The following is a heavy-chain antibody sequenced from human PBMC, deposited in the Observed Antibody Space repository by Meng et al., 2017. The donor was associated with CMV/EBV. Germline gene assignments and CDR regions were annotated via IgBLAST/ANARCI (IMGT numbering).Heavy chain of an antibody. CDR3: AREGDPGDMPSSYYYGMDV. J-gene: IGHJ6*02. CDR1: GFTVSSDY. Sequence: GESLKISCAASGFTVSSDYMSWVRQAPGQGLEWVSVIYSGGSTNYTDSVKGRFTISRDNSKNTMYLQMNSLEAEDTAVYYCAREGDPGDMPSSYYYGMDVWGQGTTVTVSS. CDR2: IYSGGST. D-gene: IGHD7-27*01. V-gene: IGHV3-53*01.